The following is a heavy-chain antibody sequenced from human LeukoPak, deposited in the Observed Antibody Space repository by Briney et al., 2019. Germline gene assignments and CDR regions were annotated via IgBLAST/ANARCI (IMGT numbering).Heavy chain of an antibody. CDR3: AKDRSSGWYSFQH. D-gene: IGHD6-19*01. CDR1: GGTFSSYG. J-gene: IGHJ1*01. CDR2: ISYDGSNK. Sequence: SCKASGGTFSSYGMHWVRQAPGKGLEWVAVISYDGSNKYYADSVKGRFTISRDNSKNTLYLQMNSLRPEDTAVYYCAKDRSSGWYSFQHWGQGTLVSVSS. V-gene: IGHV3-30*18.